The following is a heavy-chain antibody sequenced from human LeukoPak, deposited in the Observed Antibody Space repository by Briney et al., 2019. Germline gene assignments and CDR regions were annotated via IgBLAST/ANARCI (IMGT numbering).Heavy chain of an antibody. CDR2: IRYDGSNK. Sequence: GGSLRLSCAASGFTFSSYGMHWVRQAPGKGLEWVAFIRYDGSNKYYADSVKGRFTISRDNSKNTLYLQMNSQRAEDTAVYYCAKDGGIVVVPAASPYYYYYYYMDVWGKGTTVTVSS. CDR3: AKDGGIVVVPAASPYYYYYYYMDV. D-gene: IGHD2-2*01. CDR1: GFTFSSYG. V-gene: IGHV3-30*02. J-gene: IGHJ6*03.